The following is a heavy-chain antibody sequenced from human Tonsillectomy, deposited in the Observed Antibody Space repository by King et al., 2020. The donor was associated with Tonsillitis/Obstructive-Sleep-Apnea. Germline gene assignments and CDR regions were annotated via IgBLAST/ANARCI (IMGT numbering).Heavy chain of an antibody. CDR3: ARLGVWGKELNTQDFDY. D-gene: IGHD3-16*01. V-gene: IGHV4-39*01. CDR1: GGSISSSSYY. Sequence: LQLQESGPGLVKPSETLSLTCTVSGGSISSSSYYWGWIRQPPGKGLEWIGSMYYSGSTYYNPSLKSRVTISVDTSKNQFSLKLSSVTAADTAVYYCARLGVWGKELNTQDFDYWGQGTLVTVSS. CDR2: MYYSGST. J-gene: IGHJ4*02.